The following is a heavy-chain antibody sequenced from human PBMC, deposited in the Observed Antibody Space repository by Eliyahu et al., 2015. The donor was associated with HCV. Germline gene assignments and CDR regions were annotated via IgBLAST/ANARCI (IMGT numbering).Heavy chain of an antibody. V-gene: IGHV3-74*01. D-gene: IGHD2-21*01. CDR2: INTDGSHT. CDR1: GFTFSSXW. J-gene: IGHJ4*02. Sequence: EVQLVESGGGLVQPGGSLRLXCAASGFTFSSXWMHWVRQAPGKGLVWVSRINTDGSHTDYADSVKGRFSISRDNAKNTVYLQMNNLRAEDTAVYYCVRICGGNNCRTFGWGQGTLVTVSS. CDR3: VRICGGNNCRTFG.